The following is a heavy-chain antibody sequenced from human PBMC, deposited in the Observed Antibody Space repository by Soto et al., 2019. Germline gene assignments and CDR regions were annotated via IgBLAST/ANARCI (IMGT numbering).Heavy chain of an antibody. CDR3: VRPYYSSSWFPFDR. D-gene: IGHD6-13*01. CDR1: GFDFGDYY. CDR2: IDSGDGTT. V-gene: IGHV3-11*01. Sequence: QVQLVESGGGLVKPGGSLRLSCTGSGFDFGDYYMSWIRQAPGKGLEWVSYIDSGDGTTYYTDSVKGRFTISRDNAKKTVYLQMSSLRVEDTARYYCVRPYYSSSWFPFDRWGQGTLVTVSS. J-gene: IGHJ4*02.